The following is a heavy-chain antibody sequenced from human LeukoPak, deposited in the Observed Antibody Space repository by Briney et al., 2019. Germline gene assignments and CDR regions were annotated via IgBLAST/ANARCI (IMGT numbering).Heavy chain of an antibody. CDR2: INPTGGST. CDR1: GYSFTGNY. V-gene: IGHV1-46*01. Sequence: ASVKVSCKASGYSFTGNYMHWVRQAPGQGLEWMGLINPTGGSTSYAQKFQGRVTMTRDTSTSTVYMELSSLRSEDTAVYYCARDRRPEKYFQHWGQGTLVTVSS. J-gene: IGHJ1*01. CDR3: ARDRRPEKYFQH.